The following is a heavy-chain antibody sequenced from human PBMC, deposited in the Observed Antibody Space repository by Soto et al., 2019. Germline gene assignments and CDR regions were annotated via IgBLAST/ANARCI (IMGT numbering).Heavy chain of an antibody. D-gene: IGHD2-2*01. Sequence: QVQLVQSGAEVKKPGSSVKVSCKASGGTFSRYSFTWVRQAPGHGLEWIGRIIPVFGIASYAQKFQGRVTITADKSTSTAYMELSILRSEDTAVYYCAREDRDRETVLVPAAIDGMDVWGQGTTVTVSS. CDR1: GGTFSRYS. CDR2: IIPVFGIA. V-gene: IGHV1-69*08. J-gene: IGHJ6*02. CDR3: AREDRDRETVLVPAAIDGMDV.